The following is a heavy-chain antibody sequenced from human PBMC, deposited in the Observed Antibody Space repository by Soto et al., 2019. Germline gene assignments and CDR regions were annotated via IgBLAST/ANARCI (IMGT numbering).Heavy chain of an antibody. V-gene: IGHV1-69*01. CDR3: ARNPRGIAAAPRFDP. CDR2: IIPIFGTA. D-gene: IGHD6-13*01. J-gene: IGHJ5*02. Sequence: QVQLVQSGAEVKKPGSSVKVSCKASGGTFSSYAISWVRQAPGQGLEWMGGIIPIFGTANYAQKFQGRVTITADESTSTAYMELRSLRSEDTAVDYCARNPRGIAAAPRFDPWGQGTLVTVSS. CDR1: GGTFSSYA.